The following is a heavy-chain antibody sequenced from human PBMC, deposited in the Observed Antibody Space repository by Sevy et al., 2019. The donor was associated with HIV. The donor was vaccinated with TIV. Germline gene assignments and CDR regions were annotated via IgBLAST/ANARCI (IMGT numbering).Heavy chain of an antibody. Sequence: ASVKVSCKVFGYSLRKLSMHWVRQAPGKGLEWMGSLDPGNGEITYAQTLQGRVTMTEDTSTDTAYMELSSLTSEDTATYDWAAVELGYYSGSRYYHEDWFDPWGQGTLVTVSS. V-gene: IGHV1-24*01. CDR1: GYSLRKLS. CDR3: AAVELGYYSGSRYYHEDWFDP. D-gene: IGHD2-15*01. CDR2: LDPGNGEI. J-gene: IGHJ5*02.